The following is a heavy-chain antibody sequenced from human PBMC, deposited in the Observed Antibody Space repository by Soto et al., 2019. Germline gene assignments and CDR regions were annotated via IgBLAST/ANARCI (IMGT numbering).Heavy chain of an antibody. Sequence: GGSLRLSCAASGFTFSSYAMNWVRQAPGKGLEWVSVISGSGGSTYYADSVKGRFTISRDNSKNTLYLQMNSLRAEDTAVYYCATTYSSSYSIYGAFDIWGQGTMVTVSS. CDR2: ISGSGGST. CDR1: GFTFSSYA. V-gene: IGHV3-23*01. D-gene: IGHD6-6*01. CDR3: ATTYSSSYSIYGAFDI. J-gene: IGHJ3*02.